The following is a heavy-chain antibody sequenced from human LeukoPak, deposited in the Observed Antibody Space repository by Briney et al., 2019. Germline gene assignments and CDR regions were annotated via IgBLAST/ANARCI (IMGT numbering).Heavy chain of an antibody. V-gene: IGHV3-21*04. J-gene: IGHJ3*02. D-gene: IGHD5-12*01. Sequence: PGGSLRLSCAASGFTFSSYSMNWVRQAPGKGLEWVSSISSSSSYIYYADSVKGRFTISRDNAKNSLYLQMNSLRADDTAMYYCAKEGYSGYYAFDIWGQGTMVTVSS. CDR2: ISSSSSYI. CDR1: GFTFSSYS. CDR3: AKEGYSGYYAFDI.